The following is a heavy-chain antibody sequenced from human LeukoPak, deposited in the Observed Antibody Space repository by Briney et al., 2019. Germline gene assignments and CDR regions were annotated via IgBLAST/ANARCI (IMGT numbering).Heavy chain of an antibody. D-gene: IGHD3-3*01. J-gene: IGHJ5*02. V-gene: IGHV3-23*01. CDR2: ISGSGGST. CDR3: AKAAQSRTILGVVTEFDP. CDR1: GFTFSSYA. Sequence: PGGSLRLSCAASGFTFSSYAMSWVRQAPGKGLEWVSAISGSGGSTYYADSVKGRFTISRDNSKNTLYLQMNSLRAEDTAVYYCAKAAQSRTILGVVTEFDPWGQGTLVTVSS.